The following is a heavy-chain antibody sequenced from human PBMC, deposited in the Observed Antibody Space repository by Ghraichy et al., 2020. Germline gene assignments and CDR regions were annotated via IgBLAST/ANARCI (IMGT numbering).Heavy chain of an antibody. V-gene: IGHV3-21*01. D-gene: IGHD6-13*01. Sequence: GGSLRLSCAASGFTFSSYFMNWVRQAPGKGLEWVSSIRITSDDINYADSVKGRFTIPRDNAKNSLNLQMNSLRAEDTAIYYCARSATAAAGTGAFDIWGQGTLVTVSS. CDR1: GFTFSSYF. CDR3: ARSATAAAGTGAFDI. CDR2: IRITSDDI. J-gene: IGHJ3*02.